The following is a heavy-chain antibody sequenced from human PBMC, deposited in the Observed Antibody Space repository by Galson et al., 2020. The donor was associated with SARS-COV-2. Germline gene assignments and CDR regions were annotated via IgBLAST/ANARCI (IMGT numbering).Heavy chain of an antibody. D-gene: IGHD3-3*02. J-gene: IGHJ4*02. V-gene: IGHV3-7*03. CDR2: VHHDASEK. CDR3: TRGPISTPWVTPGDY. Sequence: GGSLRLPCVASGFTFRSYRMTWVRQAPGKGLDWVANVHHDASEKYYVGSVKGRFTLSRDNAKTSLYLQMNSLRVDDTALYYCTRGPISTPWVTPGDYWGLGTLVTVSS. CDR1: GFTFRSYR.